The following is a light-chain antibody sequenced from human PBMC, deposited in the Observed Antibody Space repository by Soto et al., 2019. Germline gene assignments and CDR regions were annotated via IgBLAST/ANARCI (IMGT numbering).Light chain of an antibody. CDR3: QQRSNWPPYT. V-gene: IGKV3-11*01. CDR2: DAS. Sequence: EIVLTQSPATLPLSPGERATLSCRASQRVSSYLAWYQQKPGQAPRLLIYDASNRATGIPARFSGSGSGTDFTLSISSLEPADFAVYYCQQRSNWPPYTFGQGTKLEIK. CDR1: QRVSSY. J-gene: IGKJ2*01.